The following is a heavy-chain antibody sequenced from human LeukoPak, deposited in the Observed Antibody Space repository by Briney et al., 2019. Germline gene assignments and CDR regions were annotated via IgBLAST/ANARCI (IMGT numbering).Heavy chain of an antibody. Sequence: PSETLSLTCSVSGGSMNSYYWSWIRQSPGKGLEWIGYIYYSGSTNYNPSLKSRVTISVDTSKNQFSLELSSVTAADTAVYYCARHVWLQPFDYWGQGTLVTVSS. CDR1: GGSMNSYY. CDR3: ARHVWLQPFDY. D-gene: IGHD3-9*01. CDR2: IYYSGST. J-gene: IGHJ4*02. V-gene: IGHV4-59*08.